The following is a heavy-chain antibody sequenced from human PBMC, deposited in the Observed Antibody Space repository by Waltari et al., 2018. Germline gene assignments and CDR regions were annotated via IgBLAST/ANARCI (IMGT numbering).Heavy chain of an antibody. CDR1: GFNFSHYW. Sequence: EVQLVESGGGLVQPGGSLRPSWAASGFNFSHYWMSWVRQAPGKGLEWVANIKKDGSEKHYVDSVKGRLTISRDNAENSLFLQMNSLRDEDTAVYYCARDAGASYFFYGLDVWGQGTTVTVSS. CDR3: ARDAGASYFFYGLDV. D-gene: IGHD7-27*01. V-gene: IGHV3-7*04. CDR2: IKKDGSEK. J-gene: IGHJ6*02.